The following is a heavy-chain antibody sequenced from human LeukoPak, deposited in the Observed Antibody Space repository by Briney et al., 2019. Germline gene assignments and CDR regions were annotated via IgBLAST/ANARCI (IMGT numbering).Heavy chain of an antibody. CDR1: GYTFTSYG. V-gene: IGHV1-18*01. CDR3: ARDVRGITMIVALGY. CDR2: ISAYNRNT. D-gene: IGHD3-22*01. J-gene: IGHJ4*02. Sequence: AAVMISCKASGYTFTSYGISWVRQAPGQGLEWMGWISAYNRNTNYAQKLQGRVTMTTDTSTSTAYMELRSLRSDDTAVYYCARDVRGITMIVALGYWGQGTLVTVSS.